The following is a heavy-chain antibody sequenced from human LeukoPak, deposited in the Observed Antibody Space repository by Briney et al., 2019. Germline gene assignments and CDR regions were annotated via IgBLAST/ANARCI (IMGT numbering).Heavy chain of an antibody. D-gene: IGHD6-6*01. CDR3: ARDLGYSSSSDRFDY. CDR1: GGTFSSYA. Sequence: SVKVSCKASGGTFSSYAISWVRQAPGQGLEWMGRIIPILGIANYAQKLQGRVTMTTDTSTSTAYMELRSLRSDDTAVYYCARDLGYSSSSDRFDYWGRGTLVTVSS. V-gene: IGHV1-69*04. J-gene: IGHJ4*02. CDR2: IIPILGIA.